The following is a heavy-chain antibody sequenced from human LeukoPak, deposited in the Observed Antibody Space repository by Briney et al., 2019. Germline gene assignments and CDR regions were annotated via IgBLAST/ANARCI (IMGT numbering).Heavy chain of an antibody. CDR2: INPNSGGT. Sequence: ASVKVSCKASGYTFTSYYMHWVRQAPGQGLEWMGWINPNSGGTNYAQKFQGRVTMTRDTSISTAYMELSRLRSDDTAVYYCARARSYCSSTSCSKRDYYGMDVWGQGTTVTVSS. CDR3: ARARSYCSSTSCSKRDYYGMDV. CDR1: GYTFTSYY. D-gene: IGHD2-2*01. J-gene: IGHJ6*02. V-gene: IGHV1-2*02.